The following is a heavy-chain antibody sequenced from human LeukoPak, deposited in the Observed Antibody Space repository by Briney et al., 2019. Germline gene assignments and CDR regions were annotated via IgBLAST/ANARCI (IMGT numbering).Heavy chain of an antibody. V-gene: IGHV1-8*01. D-gene: IGHD5-24*01. J-gene: IGHJ4*02. Sequence: GASVKVSCKASGYTFTSYDINWVRQAPGQGLEWMGWMNPNSGNTGYAQKFQGRVTMTRNTSISTAYMELSSLRSEDTAVYYCARGGLEMAVCVYWGQGTLVTVSS. CDR1: GYTFTSYD. CDR2: MNPNSGNT. CDR3: ARGGLEMAVCVY.